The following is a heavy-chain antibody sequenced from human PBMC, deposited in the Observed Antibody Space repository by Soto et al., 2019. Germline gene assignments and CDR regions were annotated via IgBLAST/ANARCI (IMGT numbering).Heavy chain of an antibody. V-gene: IGHV4-30-2*01. Sequence: PAETLSLTCAVSGGSINSGAYSWSWIRQPPGKGLEWIGNIYHSGSTSYNPSLKSRGTISVDGSKNQFSLRLSSVTAADTAVYFCARVGTYCSGGSCYSSFAFDIWGQGTMVTVSS. CDR1: GGSINSGAYS. J-gene: IGHJ3*02. D-gene: IGHD2-15*01. CDR2: IYHSGST. CDR3: ARVGTYCSGGSCYSSFAFDI.